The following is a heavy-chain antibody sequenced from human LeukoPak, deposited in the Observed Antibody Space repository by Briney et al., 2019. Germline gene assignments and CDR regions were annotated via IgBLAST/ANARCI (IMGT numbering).Heavy chain of an antibody. CDR2: IYYSGST. D-gene: IGHD5-24*01. V-gene: IGHV4-59*08. Sequence: PSETLSLTCTVSGGSISSYYWSWIRQTPGKGLEWIGYIYYSGSTNYNPSLKSRVTISVDTSKNQFSLKLSSVTAADTAVYYCARQRDGYNYGRFDYWGQGTLVTVSS. CDR3: ARQRDGYNYGRFDY. CDR1: GGSISSYY. J-gene: IGHJ4*02.